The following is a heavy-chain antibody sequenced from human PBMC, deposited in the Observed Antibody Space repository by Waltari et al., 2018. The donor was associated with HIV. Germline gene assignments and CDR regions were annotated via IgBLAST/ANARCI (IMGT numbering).Heavy chain of an antibody. J-gene: IGHJ4*02. Sequence: QVQLQESGPGLVKPSGTLSLTCTVSGGSISNYWWSLIRQAPGEGLEWVGCVAYSGSTDYNPSLKSRVTISVDTSKNQFSLKLSSVTAADTAVYYCARGGCVNGVCYRGLLDSWGQGTLVTVSS. CDR3: ARGGCVNGVCYRGLLDS. V-gene: IGHV4-59*01. CDR1: GGSISNYW. CDR2: VAYSGST. D-gene: IGHD2-8*01.